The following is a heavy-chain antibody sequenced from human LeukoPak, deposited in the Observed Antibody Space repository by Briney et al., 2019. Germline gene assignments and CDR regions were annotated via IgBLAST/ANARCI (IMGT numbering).Heavy chain of an antibody. V-gene: IGHV1-69*13. J-gene: IGHJ3*02. CDR2: IIPIFGTA. Sequence: GASVKVSCKASGGTFISYAISWVRQAPRQGLEWMGGIIPIFGTANYAQKFQGRVTITADESTSTAYMELSSLRSEDTAVYYCARALIAVAPFHAFDIWGQGTMVTVSS. CDR3: ARALIAVAPFHAFDI. CDR1: GGTFISYA. D-gene: IGHD6-19*01.